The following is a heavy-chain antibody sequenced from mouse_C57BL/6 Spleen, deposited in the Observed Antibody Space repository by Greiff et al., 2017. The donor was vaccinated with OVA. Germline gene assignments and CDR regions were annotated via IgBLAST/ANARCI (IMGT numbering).Heavy chain of an antibody. J-gene: IGHJ4*01. CDR2: ISSGGSYT. Sequence: EVKLMESGGDLVKPGGSLKLSCAASGFTFSSYGMSWVRQTPDTRLEWVATISSGGSYTYYPDSVKGRFTISRDNAKNTLYLQMSSLKSEDTAMYYCARHTDYYGSSYDAMDYWGQGPSVTVSS. D-gene: IGHD1-1*01. CDR1: GFTFSSYG. V-gene: IGHV5-6*01. CDR3: ARHTDYYGSSYDAMDY.